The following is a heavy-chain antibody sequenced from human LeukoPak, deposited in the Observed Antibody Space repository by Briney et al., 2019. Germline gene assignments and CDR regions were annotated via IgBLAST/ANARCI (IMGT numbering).Heavy chain of an antibody. D-gene: IGHD6-13*01. V-gene: IGHV4-34*01. Sequence: SETLSLTCAVYGGSFSGYYWSWIHQPPGKGLEWIGEINHSGSTNHNPSLKSRVTISVDTSKNQFSLKLSSVTAADTAVYYCARGRIAAAVNPRRGWFDPWGQGTLVTVSS. J-gene: IGHJ5*02. CDR2: INHSGST. CDR1: GGSFSGYY. CDR3: ARGRIAAAVNPRRGWFDP.